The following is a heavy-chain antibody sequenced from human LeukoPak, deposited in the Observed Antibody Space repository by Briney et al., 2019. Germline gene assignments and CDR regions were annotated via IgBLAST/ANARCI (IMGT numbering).Heavy chain of an antibody. D-gene: IGHD3-22*01. CDR2: IYYSGST. CDR1: GGSISSSSYY. J-gene: IGHJ4*02. CDR3: ARGPQYYYDSSGYNY. V-gene: IGHV4-39*07. Sequence: SETLSLTCTVSGGSISSSSYYWGWIRQPPGKGLEWIGSIYYSGSTNYNPSLKSRVTISVDTSKNQFSLKLSSVTAADTAVYYCARGPQYYYDSSGYNYWGQGTLVTVSS.